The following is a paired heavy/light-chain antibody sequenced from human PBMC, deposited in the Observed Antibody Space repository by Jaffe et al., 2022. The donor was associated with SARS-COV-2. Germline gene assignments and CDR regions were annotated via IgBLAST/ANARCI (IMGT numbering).Heavy chain of an antibody. CDR3: ARDPSKYALWGGRDPYYFDY. J-gene: IGHJ4*02. Sequence: EVHLVESGGGLVQPGGSLRLSCAASGFIFSSYSMNWVRQAPGKGLEWVSHISSTSGTIYYADSVKGRFTISRDNAKNSLYLQMNSLRDEDTAVYYCARDPSKYALWGGRDPYYFDYWGQGTQVTISS. CDR1: GFIFSSYS. V-gene: IGHV3-48*02. CDR2: ISSTSGTI. D-gene: IGHD2-21*02.
Light chain of an antibody. J-gene: IGKJ3*01. CDR2: WAS. CDR1: QSVLDSSNDKNY. Sequence: DIVTTQSPDSLAVSLGERATINCKSSQSVLDSSNDKNYLGWYQQKPGQPPRLLIYWASTRESGVPDRFSGSGSGTDFTLTISSLQAEDAAVYYCQQYYSAPFTFGPGTKVDIK. CDR3: QQYYSAPFT. V-gene: IGKV4-1*01.